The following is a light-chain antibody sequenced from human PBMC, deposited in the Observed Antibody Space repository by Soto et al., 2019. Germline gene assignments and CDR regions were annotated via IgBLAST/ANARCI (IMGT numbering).Light chain of an antibody. V-gene: IGKV4-1*01. CDR3: HQYYPTPWA. Sequence: DIVMTQSPDSLAVSLGERATINCKSSQSVLYSSNNKNYLAWYQQKPGQPPKLLIYWASTRESGVPDRFSGSGSGTDFTLTISSLQAEDVAVYYWHQYYPTPWAFGQGTKVELK. CDR1: QSVLYSSNNKNY. J-gene: IGKJ1*01. CDR2: WAS.